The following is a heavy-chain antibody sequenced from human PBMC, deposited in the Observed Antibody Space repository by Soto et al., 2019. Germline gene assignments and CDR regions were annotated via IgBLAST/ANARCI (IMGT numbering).Heavy chain of an antibody. V-gene: IGHV4-39*01. CDR3: AVTILRYFDWLQPTRWFDP. Sequence: SETLSLTCTVSGGSISSSSYYWGWIRQPPGKGLEWIGSIYYSGSTYYNPSLKSRVTISVDTSKNQFSLKLSSVTAADTAVYYCAVTILRYFDWLQPTRWFDPWGQGTLVTVSS. J-gene: IGHJ5*02. CDR2: IYYSGST. CDR1: GGSISSSSYY. D-gene: IGHD3-9*01.